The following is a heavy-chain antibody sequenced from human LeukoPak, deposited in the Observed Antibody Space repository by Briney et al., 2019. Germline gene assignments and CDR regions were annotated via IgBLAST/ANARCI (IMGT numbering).Heavy chain of an antibody. D-gene: IGHD6-13*01. J-gene: IGHJ2*01. CDR2: IKEDGREK. CDR3: ARYLRAGGTWSYRVYFDL. CDR1: RFTFSDYY. Sequence: GGSLRLSCAASRFTFSDYYMNWVRQAPGRGMEWVANIKEDGREKNYEDSVKGRFTISRDNAKNSVYLLLNSLTPEDTAVYYCARYLRAGGTWSYRVYFDLWGRGTLVTVSS. V-gene: IGHV3-7*01.